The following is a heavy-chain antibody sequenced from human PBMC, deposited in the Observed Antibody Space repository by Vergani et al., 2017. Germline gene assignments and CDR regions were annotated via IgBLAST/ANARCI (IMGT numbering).Heavy chain of an antibody. CDR1: GFTFNQYG. Sequence: QVQLVESGGGVVQPGRSLRLSCAASGFTFNQYGMHWVRQAPGKGLEWVAVTWYDGNNKQYADSVKGRFTISRDKSKSTMYLQMNSLRYDDTGVYYCARDLRSLYSRFDPWGQGTLVTVSS. D-gene: IGHD2-21*01. CDR3: ARDLRSLYSRFDP. V-gene: IGHV3-33*01. J-gene: IGHJ5*02. CDR2: TWYDGNNK.